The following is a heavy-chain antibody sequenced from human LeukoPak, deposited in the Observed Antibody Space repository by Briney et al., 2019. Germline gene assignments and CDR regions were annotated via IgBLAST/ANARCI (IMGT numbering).Heavy chain of an antibody. J-gene: IGHJ6*03. CDR2: IRSKAYGGTT. Sequence: GGSLRLSCTASGFTFGDYAMGWVRQAPGKGLEWVGFIRSKAYGGTTEYAASVQGRFTLSRDDSKSIAYLQMDSLKSEDTAIYYCTRDVHYYMDVWGKGTTVTISS. CDR3: TRDVHYYMDV. D-gene: IGHD2-8*01. V-gene: IGHV3-49*04. CDR1: GFTFGDYA.